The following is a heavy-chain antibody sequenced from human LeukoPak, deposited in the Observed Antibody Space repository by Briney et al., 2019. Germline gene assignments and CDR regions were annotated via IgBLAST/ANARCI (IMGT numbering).Heavy chain of an antibody. V-gene: IGHV3-30*18. CDR2: VSFEGSNK. CDR3: AKDMGYYYGSGSYPPENDY. CDR1: GYTFTGYY. J-gene: IGHJ4*02. D-gene: IGHD3-10*01. Sequence: SCKASGYTFTGYYMHWVRQAPGKGLEWVAVVSFEGSNKYYADSVKGRFTISRDNSKNTLSLQMNSLRAEDTAVYYCAKDMGYYYGSGSYPPENDYWGQGTLVTVSS.